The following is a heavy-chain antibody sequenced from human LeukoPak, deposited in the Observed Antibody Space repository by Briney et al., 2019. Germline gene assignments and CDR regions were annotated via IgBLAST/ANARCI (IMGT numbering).Heavy chain of an antibody. CDR3: AKDQANWNYGPFDY. D-gene: IGHD1-7*01. J-gene: IGHJ4*02. Sequence: GGSLKLSCAASGFTVSSNYMSWFRQAPGKGLERVSAISGSGGSTYYADSVKGRFTISRDNSKNTLYLQMNSLRAEDTAVYYCAKDQANWNYGPFDYWGQGTLVTVSS. CDR2: ISGSGGST. V-gene: IGHV3-23*01. CDR1: GFTVSSNY.